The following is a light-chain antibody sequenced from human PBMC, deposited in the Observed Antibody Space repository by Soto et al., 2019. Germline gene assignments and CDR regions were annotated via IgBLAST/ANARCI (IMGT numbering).Light chain of an antibody. Sequence: QSALTQPASVSGSPGQSITISCTGTSSDVGSYNLVSWYQQHPGKAPKLMIYEVSKRPSGVSNRFSGSKFGNTASLTISGLQAEDEADYSCCSYAGSSSWVFGGGTQLTVL. CDR3: CSYAGSSSWV. V-gene: IGLV2-23*02. CDR1: SSDVGSYNL. CDR2: EVS. J-gene: IGLJ3*02.